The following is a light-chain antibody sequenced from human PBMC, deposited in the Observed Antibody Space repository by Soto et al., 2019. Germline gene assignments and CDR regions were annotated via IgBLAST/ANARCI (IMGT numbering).Light chain of an antibody. J-gene: IGKJ4*01. CDR1: QGISTY. CDR3: QQLKSYPLT. Sequence: DIQLTQSPSFLSASVGDRVTITCRATQGISTYLAWYQQKPGTAPKLLIYAASTSQSGVPSRFSGSGSGTEFTLTISSLQPEDFATYYCQQLKSYPLTFGGGTKVEIK. V-gene: IGKV1-9*01. CDR2: AAS.